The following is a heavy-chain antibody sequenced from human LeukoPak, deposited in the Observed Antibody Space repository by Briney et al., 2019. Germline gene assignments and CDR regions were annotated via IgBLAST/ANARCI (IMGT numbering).Heavy chain of an antibody. V-gene: IGHV4-59*01. CDR2: IYYSGRT. CDR3: ARDTPPPTRLGELPLFGGTFDP. D-gene: IGHD3-16*02. CDR1: GGSISGYY. Sequence: PSETLSLTCSVSGGSISGYYWSWIRQPPGEGLEWIGYIYYSGRTNYNPSLKSRVTISVDTPKNQFSLKLSSVTAADTAVYYCARDTPPPTRLGELPLFGGTFDPWGQGTLVTVSS. J-gene: IGHJ5*02.